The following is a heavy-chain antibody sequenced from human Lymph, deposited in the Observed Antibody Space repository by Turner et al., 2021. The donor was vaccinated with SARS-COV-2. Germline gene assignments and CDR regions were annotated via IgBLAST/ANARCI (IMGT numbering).Heavy chain of an antibody. CDR2: IYIGGNT. CDR1: GFTVSSNY. V-gene: IGHV3-53*02. Sequence: EVQLVETGGGLIQPGGSLRLSCAASGFTVSSNYMSWVRQAPGKGLEWVSVIYIGGNTYYADSVKGRFTISRDNSKNTLYLKMNSLRAEDTAVYYCARDLGPLAFDIWGQGTMVTVSS. CDR3: ARDLGPLAFDI. J-gene: IGHJ3*02.